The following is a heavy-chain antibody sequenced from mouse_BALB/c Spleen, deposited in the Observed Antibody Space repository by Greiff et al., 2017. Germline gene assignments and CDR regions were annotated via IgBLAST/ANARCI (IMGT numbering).Heavy chain of an antibody. J-gene: IGHJ2*01. CDR1: GFSLTSYD. V-gene: IGHV2-9-2*01. CDR3: VRGDYDLYFDF. Sequence: QVQLKQSGPGLVAPSQSLSITCTVSGFSLTSYDISWIRQPPGKGLEWLGVIWTGGGTNYNSAFMSRLSISKDNSKSQVFLKMNSLQTDDTAIYDCVRGDYDLYFDFWGQGTTLTVSS. CDR2: IWTGGGT. D-gene: IGHD2-4*01.